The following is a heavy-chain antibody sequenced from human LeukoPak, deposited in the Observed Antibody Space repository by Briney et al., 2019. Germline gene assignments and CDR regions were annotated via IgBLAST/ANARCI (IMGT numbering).Heavy chain of an antibody. CDR2: IKSKTDGGTT. Sequence: GGSLRLSCAASGFTFSNAWMSWVRQAPGKGLEWVGRIKSKTDGGTTDYAAPVKGRFTISRDDSKNTLYLQMNSLKTEDTAVYYCTTRLRYFDWTIYDFDYWGQGALVTVSS. CDR1: GFTFSNAW. D-gene: IGHD3-9*01. J-gene: IGHJ4*02. V-gene: IGHV3-15*01. CDR3: TTRLRYFDWTIYDFDY.